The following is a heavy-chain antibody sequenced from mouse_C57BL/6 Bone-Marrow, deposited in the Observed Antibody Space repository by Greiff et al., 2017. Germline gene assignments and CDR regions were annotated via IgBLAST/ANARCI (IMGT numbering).Heavy chain of an antibody. CDR1: GYTFTNYW. CDR3: ARDWDYFDY. Sequence: QVQLQQSGAELVRPGTSVKMSCKASGYTFTNYWIGWAKQRPGHGLEWIGDIYPGGGYTNYNEKFKGKATLTADKSSSTAYMQLSSLTSEDSAVYFCARDWDYFDYWGQGTTLTVSS. V-gene: IGHV1-63*01. J-gene: IGHJ2*01. CDR2: IYPGGGYT. D-gene: IGHD4-1*01.